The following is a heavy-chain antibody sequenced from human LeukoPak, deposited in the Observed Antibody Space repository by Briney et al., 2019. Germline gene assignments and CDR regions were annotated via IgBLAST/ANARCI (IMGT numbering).Heavy chain of an antibody. CDR3: ARVIDRSGYYYFDY. J-gene: IGHJ4*02. CDR2: IIPILGIA. D-gene: IGHD3-22*01. V-gene: IGHV1-69*04. Sequence: GASVKVSCKASGGTFSSYSISWVRQAPGQGLEWMGRIIPILGIANYAQKFQGRVTITADKSTSTAYMELSSLRSEDTAVYYCARVIDRSGYYYFDYWGQGTLVTVSS. CDR1: GGTFSSYS.